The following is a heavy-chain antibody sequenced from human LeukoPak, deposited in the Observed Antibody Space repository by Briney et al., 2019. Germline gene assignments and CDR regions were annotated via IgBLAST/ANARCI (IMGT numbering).Heavy chain of an antibody. D-gene: IGHD3-3*01. V-gene: IGHV6-1*01. Sequence: SQTLSLTCAISGDSVSNNSVDWNWLRQSPSRGLEWLGRTYYSSKWYSDYAVCVESLITINADTSKNHFSLQLNSVTPEDTAVYYCARSIHYWGQGTLVTVSS. CDR2: TYYSSKWYS. CDR3: ARSIHY. J-gene: IGHJ4*02. CDR1: GDSVSNNSVD.